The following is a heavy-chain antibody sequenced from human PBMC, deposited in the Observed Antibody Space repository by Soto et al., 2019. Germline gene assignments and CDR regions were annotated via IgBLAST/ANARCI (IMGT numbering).Heavy chain of an antibody. D-gene: IGHD1-26*01. CDR3: ARVSGSYYYGMDV. CDR2: IYYSGST. Sequence: PSETLSLTCTVSGGSISDYYWNWIRQPPGKGLEWIGYIYYSGSTKYNPSLKSRVTISVDTSKNQFSLKLSSVTAADTAVYYCARVSGSYYYGMDVWGQGTTVTVSS. CDR1: GGSISDYY. J-gene: IGHJ6*02. V-gene: IGHV4-59*12.